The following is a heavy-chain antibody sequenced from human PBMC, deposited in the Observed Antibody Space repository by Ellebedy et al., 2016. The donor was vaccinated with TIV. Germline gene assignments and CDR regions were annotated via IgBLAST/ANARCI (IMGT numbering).Heavy chain of an antibody. CDR1: GFSNPNYY. Sequence: GESLKLSCVASGFSNPNYYMACVRQPPGQGLEWVSTVYRGHSRFYAESDKGRFTISIDNSKNTQYLQLTSLRVEDTAIYYCARRISDALDYFEYWGQGTRVTVSS. V-gene: IGHV3-66*01. D-gene: IGHD2-15*01. CDR2: VYRGHSR. J-gene: IGHJ4*02. CDR3: ARRISDALDYFEY.